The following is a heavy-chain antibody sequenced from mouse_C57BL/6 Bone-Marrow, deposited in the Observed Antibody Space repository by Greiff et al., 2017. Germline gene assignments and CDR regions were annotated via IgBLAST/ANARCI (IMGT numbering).Heavy chain of an antibody. CDR3: ASPYYYGSSFDV. CDR2: IHPNSGST. V-gene: IGHV1-64*01. J-gene: IGHJ1*03. D-gene: IGHD1-1*01. CDR1: GYTFTSYW. Sequence: QVQLQQPGAELVKPGASVKLSCKASGYTFTSYWMHWVKQRPGQGLEWIGMIHPNSGSTNYNEKFTSKATLTVDKSSSTAYMQLSSLTSEDSAVYYCASPYYYGSSFDVWGTGTTVTVSS.